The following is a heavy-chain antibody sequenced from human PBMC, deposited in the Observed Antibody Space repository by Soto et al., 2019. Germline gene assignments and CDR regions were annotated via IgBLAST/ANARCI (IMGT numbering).Heavy chain of an antibody. CDR2: IDPYGGFR. D-gene: IGHD2-2*01. Sequence: ASVKFSCKASGYTFISYYVHWVRQAPGQVLECMVMIDPYGGFRNYXXEFQGRVXXTRDTSTSTVXMELSXLRSEDTAVYYCARGDTYCISTSCLFDYXXQ. V-gene: IGHV1-46*01. CDR3: ARGDTYCISTSCLFDY. J-gene: IGHJ4*01. CDR1: GYTFISYY.